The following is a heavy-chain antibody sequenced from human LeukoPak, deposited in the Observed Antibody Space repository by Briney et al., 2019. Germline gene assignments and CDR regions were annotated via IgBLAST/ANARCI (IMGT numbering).Heavy chain of an antibody. CDR2: IIPILGIA. V-gene: IGHV1-69*04. CDR3: ARGIGDYVRGTGSWYFDL. CDR1: GGTFSNYA. J-gene: IGHJ2*01. D-gene: IGHD3-10*02. Sequence: SVKVSCKASGGTFSNYAISWVRQAPGQGLEWMGRIIPILGIANYAQKFQGRVTITADKSTSTAYMELSSLRSEDTAVYYCARGIGDYVRGTGSWYFDLWGRGTLVTVSS.